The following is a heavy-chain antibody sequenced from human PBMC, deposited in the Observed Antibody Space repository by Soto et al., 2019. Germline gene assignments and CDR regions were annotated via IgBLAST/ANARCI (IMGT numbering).Heavy chain of an antibody. V-gene: IGHV3-30*18. D-gene: IGHD3-3*01. J-gene: IGHJ6*02. Sequence: HPGGSLRLSCAASGFTFSSYGMHWVRQAPGKGLEWVAVISYDGSNKYYADSVKGRFTISRDNSKNTLYLLMNSLRAEDTAVYYCAKTINTAYYDFRSGYLPGGQYYYYGMDVWGQGTTVTVSS. CDR2: ISYDGSNK. CDR1: GFTFSSYG. CDR3: AKTINTAYYDFRSGYLPGGQYYYYGMDV.